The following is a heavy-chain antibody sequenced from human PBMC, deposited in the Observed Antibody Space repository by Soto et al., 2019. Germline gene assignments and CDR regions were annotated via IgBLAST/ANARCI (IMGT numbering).Heavy chain of an antibody. CDR3: ARHFRDTAMAYYSDY. Sequence: PSETLSLTCTVSGGSISSSSYYWGWIRQPPGKGLEWIGSIYYSGSTYYNPSLKSRVTISVDTSKNQFSLKLSSVTAADTAVYYCARHFRDTAMAYYSDYWGQGTLVTVSS. D-gene: IGHD5-18*01. CDR2: IYYSGST. J-gene: IGHJ4*02. CDR1: GGSISSSSYY. V-gene: IGHV4-39*01.